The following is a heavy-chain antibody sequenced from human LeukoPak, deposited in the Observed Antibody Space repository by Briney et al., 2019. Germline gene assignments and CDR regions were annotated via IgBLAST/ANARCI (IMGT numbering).Heavy chain of an antibody. CDR3: AIYYGYCGSVSCPNYFDY. V-gene: IGHV3-23*01. CDR1: GFTFSSYW. Sequence: GGSLRLSCAASGFTFSSYWMHWVRQAPGKGLEWVSSIRGDGRATHYADSVKGRFTISRDNSKSMLYLQMNSLRADDSAVYYCAIYYGYCGSVSCPNYFDYWGQGTLVTVSS. CDR2: IRGDGRAT. J-gene: IGHJ4*02. D-gene: IGHD2-15*01.